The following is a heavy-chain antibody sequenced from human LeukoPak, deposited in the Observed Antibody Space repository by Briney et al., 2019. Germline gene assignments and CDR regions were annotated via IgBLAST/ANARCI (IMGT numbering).Heavy chain of an antibody. Sequence: GGSLRLSCAASGFTFTSYAMSWVRQAPGKGLEWVSSISGNGDSRNYADSVKGRFTISRDNSRNTLYLQMNSLRAEDTAVYYCARHLLWFGELSGGFDYWGQGTLVTVSS. CDR3: ARHLLWFGELSGGFDY. J-gene: IGHJ4*02. V-gene: IGHV3-23*01. D-gene: IGHD3-10*01. CDR2: ISGNGDSR. CDR1: GFTFTSYA.